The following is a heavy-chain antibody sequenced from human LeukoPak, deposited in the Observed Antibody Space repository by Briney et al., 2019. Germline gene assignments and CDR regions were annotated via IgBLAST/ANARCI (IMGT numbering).Heavy chain of an antibody. CDR3: ARDRNPYDSSGYDAFDI. J-gene: IGHJ3*02. CDR2: IIPILGIA. V-gene: IGHV1-69*04. D-gene: IGHD3-22*01. Sequence: SVKVSCTVSGYTLTELSMHWVRQAPGQGLEWMGRIIPILGIANYAQKFQGRVTITADKSTSTAYMELSSLRSEDTAVYYCARDRNPYDSSGYDAFDIWGQGTMVTVSS. CDR1: GYTLTELS.